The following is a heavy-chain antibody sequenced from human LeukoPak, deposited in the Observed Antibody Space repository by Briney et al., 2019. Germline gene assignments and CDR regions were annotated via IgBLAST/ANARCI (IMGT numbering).Heavy chain of an antibody. V-gene: IGHV1-2*02. CDR3: ARGDSSSWYRFDY. J-gene: IGHJ4*02. D-gene: IGHD6-13*01. CDR2: INPNSGGT. Sequence: ASVKLSFKASGSTFTGYYMHWVRQAPGQGLEWMGWINPNSGGTNYAQKFQGRVTMTRDTSISTAYMELSRLRSDDTAVYYCARGDSSSWYRFDYWGQGTLVTVSS. CDR1: GSTFTGYY.